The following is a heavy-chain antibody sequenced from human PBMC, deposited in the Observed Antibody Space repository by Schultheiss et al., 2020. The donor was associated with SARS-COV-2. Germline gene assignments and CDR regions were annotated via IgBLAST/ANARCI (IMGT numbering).Heavy chain of an antibody. CDR2: ISYDGSNK. V-gene: IGHV3-30*18. J-gene: IGHJ1*01. Sequence: GGSLRLSCAASGFTFSSYGMHWVRQAPGKGLEWVAVISYDGSNKYYADSVKGRFTISRDNSKNTLYLQMNSLRAEDTAVYYCAKDLNYYDSSGEVSWGQGTLVTV. D-gene: IGHD3-22*01. CDR1: GFTFSSYG. CDR3: AKDLNYYDSSGEVS.